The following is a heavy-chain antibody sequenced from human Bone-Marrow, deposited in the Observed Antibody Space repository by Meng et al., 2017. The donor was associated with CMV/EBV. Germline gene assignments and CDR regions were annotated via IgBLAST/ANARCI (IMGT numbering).Heavy chain of an antibody. V-gene: IGHV3-30*02. J-gene: IGHJ6*02. CDR3: TTDIKSHYSTADYYYGMDV. Sequence: GESLKISCAASGFTFSSYGMHWVRQAPGKGLEWVAFIRYDGSNKYYADSVKGRFTISRDNSKNTLYLQMNSLKTEDTAVYYCTTDIKSHYSTADYYYGMDVWGQGTTVTVSS. CDR2: IRYDGSNK. CDR1: GFTFSSYG. D-gene: IGHD2-2*01.